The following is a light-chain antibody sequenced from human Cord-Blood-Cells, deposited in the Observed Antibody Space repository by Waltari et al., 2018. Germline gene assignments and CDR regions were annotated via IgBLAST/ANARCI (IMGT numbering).Light chain of an antibody. Sequence: EIVLTQSPGTPSLSPGERAPLSCRASQSVSSSCLAWYQQKPGQAPRLLLYGASSRATGIPDRFSGSGSGTDFTLTISRLEPEDFAVYYCQQYGSSPYSFGQGTKLEIK. J-gene: IGKJ2*03. CDR2: GAS. V-gene: IGKV3-20*01. CDR3: QQYGSSPYS. CDR1: QSVSSSC.